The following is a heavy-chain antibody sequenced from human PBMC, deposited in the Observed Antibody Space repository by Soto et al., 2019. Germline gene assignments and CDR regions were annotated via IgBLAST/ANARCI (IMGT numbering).Heavy chain of an antibody. CDR2: INPAGTIT. V-gene: IGHV3-74*01. CDR1: GFPFSHYW. Sequence: RRLSCAASGFPFSHYWMHWVRQTPGKGLVWVSRINPAGTITNYADSVEGRFTISRDNADSALFLQMNSLSAEDTAIYYCTSDTFGLRDNWGQGTLVTVSS. J-gene: IGHJ4*02. D-gene: IGHD3-16*01. CDR3: TSDTFGLRDN.